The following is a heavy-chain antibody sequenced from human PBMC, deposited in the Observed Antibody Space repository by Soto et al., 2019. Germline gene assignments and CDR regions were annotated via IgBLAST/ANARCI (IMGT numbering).Heavy chain of an antibody. D-gene: IGHD6-6*01. CDR1: GFIFSSYS. CDR3: AKDSIAGRPDYNYGMDV. CDR2: ISSSSMTI. Sequence: GGSLRLSCAASGFIFSSYSMNWVRQAPGKGLEWLSYISSSSMTIYYTDSVKGRFTISRDNAKNSLYLQMDSLRAEDTAVYYCAKDSIAGRPDYNYGMDVWGQGTTVTVSS. J-gene: IGHJ6*02. V-gene: IGHV3-48*01.